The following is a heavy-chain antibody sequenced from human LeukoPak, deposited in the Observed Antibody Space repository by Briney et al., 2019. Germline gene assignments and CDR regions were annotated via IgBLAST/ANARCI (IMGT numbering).Heavy chain of an antibody. CDR1: GYTFTSYG. V-gene: IGHV1-18*01. J-gene: IGHJ6*03. CDR2: ISAYNGNT. Sequence: GASVKVSCKXSGYTFTSYGISWVRQAPGQGLEWMGRISAYNGNTNYSQKLQGRVTMTTDTSTSTAYMELRSLRSDDTAVYYCARDFFALLDYYDSSGYYPGSMDVWGKGTTVTVSS. D-gene: IGHD3-22*01. CDR3: ARDFFALLDYYDSSGYYPGSMDV.